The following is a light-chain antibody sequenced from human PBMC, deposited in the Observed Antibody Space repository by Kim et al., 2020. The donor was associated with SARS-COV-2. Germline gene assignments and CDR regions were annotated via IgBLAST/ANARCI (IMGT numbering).Light chain of an antibody. CDR1: RRRSYY. V-gene: IGLV3-19*01. Sequence: VALGQTVRITCQGDRRRSYYAAWYQQKPGQAPILVIYGKNNRPSGIPDRFSGSSSGNTASLTITGTQAGDEADYYCNSRDSNDTVVFGGGTQLTVL. CDR3: NSRDSNDTVV. CDR2: GKN. J-gene: IGLJ2*01.